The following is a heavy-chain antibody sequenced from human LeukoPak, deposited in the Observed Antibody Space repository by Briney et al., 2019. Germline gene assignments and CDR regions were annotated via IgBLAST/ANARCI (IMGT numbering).Heavy chain of an antibody. CDR2: IYTNGRDT. CDR3: AHLVWEYVGGLDV. V-gene: IGHV3-23*05. J-gene: IGHJ6*02. D-gene: IGHD3/OR15-3a*01. CDR1: GFTFRSFG. Sequence: GGSLRLSCAASGFTFRSFGMNWVRQAPGKGLEWVSGIYTNGRDTRYADSVKGRFTISRDNSKNTLYLQMHSLRVEDTAVYYCAHLVWEYVGGLDVGGQGTTVTVSS.